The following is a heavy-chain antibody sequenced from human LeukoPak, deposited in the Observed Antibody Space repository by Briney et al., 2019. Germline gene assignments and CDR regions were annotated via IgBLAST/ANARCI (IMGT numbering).Heavy chain of an antibody. CDR2: IKGDGSHT. CDR1: GFTFSNYW. Sequence: GGSLRLSCAASGFTFSNYWMHWARQAPGKGLVWVSRIKGDGSHTIYADSVKGRFTISRDNAKNTLYLQMKSLRAEDTAVYYCVRDWDHFDFDSWGQGTLVTVSS. J-gene: IGHJ5*01. CDR3: VRDWDHFDFDS. D-gene: IGHD3-9*01. V-gene: IGHV3-74*01.